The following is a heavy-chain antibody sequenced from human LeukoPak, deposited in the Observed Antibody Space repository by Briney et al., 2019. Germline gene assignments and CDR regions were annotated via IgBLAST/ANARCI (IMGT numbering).Heavy chain of an antibody. CDR2: ISYDGSNK. CDR3: ARTIAVAKGSFDY. V-gene: IGHV3-30*04. J-gene: IGHJ4*02. CDR1: GFTFSSYA. D-gene: IGHD6-19*01. Sequence: PGGSLRLSCAASGFTFSSYAMHWVRQAPGKGLEWVAVISYDGSNKYYADSVKGRFTISRDNSKNTLYLQMNSLRAEDTAVYYCARTIAVAKGSFDYWGQGTLVTVSS.